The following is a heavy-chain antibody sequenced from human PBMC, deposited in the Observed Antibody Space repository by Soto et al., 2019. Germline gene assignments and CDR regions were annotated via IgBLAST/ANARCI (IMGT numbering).Heavy chain of an antibody. V-gene: IGHV1-18*01. CDR3: ARDPSYYGMDV. CDR2: ISPYNGNT. CDR1: GYTFTSYG. J-gene: IGHJ6*02. Sequence: ASVKVSCKASGYTFTSYGISWVRQAPGQGLEWMGWISPYNGNTNYAQKFQGRVTITRDTSASTAYMELSSLRSEDTAVYYCARDPSYYGMDVWGQGTTVTVSS.